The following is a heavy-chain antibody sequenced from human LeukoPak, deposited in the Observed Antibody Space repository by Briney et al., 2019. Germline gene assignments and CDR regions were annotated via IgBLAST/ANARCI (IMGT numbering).Heavy chain of an antibody. CDR3: ARRAKNYGDFSYYYYMDV. CDR2: INHSGST. D-gene: IGHD4-17*01. V-gene: IGHV4-38-2*02. CDR1: GYSISSGYY. J-gene: IGHJ6*03. Sequence: PSETLSLTCTVSGYSISSGYYWGWIRQPPGKGLEWIGEINHSGSTNYNPSLKSRVTISVDTSKNQFSLKLSSVTAADTAVYYCARRAKNYGDFSYYYYMDVWGKGTTVTVSS.